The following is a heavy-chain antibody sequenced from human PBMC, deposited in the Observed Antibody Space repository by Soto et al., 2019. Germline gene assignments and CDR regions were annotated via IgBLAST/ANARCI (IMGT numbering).Heavy chain of an antibody. Sequence: QVQLQESGPGLVKPSETLSLTCTVSGGSISSYYWSWFRQPAGRGLEWIGRIYPDGSTNYNPSVKSRVTMSVDTSKNRFSLRLTSVTAADTAVYYCARANVGPPGGGSWTMPFDVWGHGTQVTVSS. CDR2: IYPDGST. CDR3: ARANVGPPGGGSWTMPFDV. J-gene: IGHJ4*01. D-gene: IGHD2-15*01. V-gene: IGHV4-4*07. CDR1: GGSISSYY.